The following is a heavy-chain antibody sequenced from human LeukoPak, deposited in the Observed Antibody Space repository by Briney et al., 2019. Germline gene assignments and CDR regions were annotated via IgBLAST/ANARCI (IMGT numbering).Heavy chain of an antibody. V-gene: IGHV4-39*01. CDR3: ARTLAAADRPFDY. Sequence: SETLSLTCTVSGGSISSSSYYWGWIRQPPGKGLEWIGSIYYSGSTYYNPSLKSRVTISVDTSKNQFSLKLSSVTAADTAVYYCARTLAAADRPFDYWGQGTLVTVSS. CDR2: IYYSGST. D-gene: IGHD6-13*01. CDR1: GGSISSSSYY. J-gene: IGHJ4*02.